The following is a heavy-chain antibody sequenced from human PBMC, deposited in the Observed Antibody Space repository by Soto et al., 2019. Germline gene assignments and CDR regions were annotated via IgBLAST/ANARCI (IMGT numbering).Heavy chain of an antibody. CDR1: GFTFSSYA. Sequence: GGSLRLSCTASGFTFSSYAMHWVRQAPGKGLEWVAVISYDGSNKYYADSVKGRFTISRDNSKNTLYLQMNSLRAEDTAVYYCAREKFTATGAFDIWGQGTMVTVSS. CDR2: ISYDGSNK. CDR3: AREKFTATGAFDI. D-gene: IGHD4-17*01. J-gene: IGHJ3*02. V-gene: IGHV3-30-3*01.